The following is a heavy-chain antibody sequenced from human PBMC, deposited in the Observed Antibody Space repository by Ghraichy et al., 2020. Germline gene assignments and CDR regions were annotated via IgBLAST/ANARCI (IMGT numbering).Heavy chain of an antibody. V-gene: IGHV3-7*03. CDR2: IRQDGSEK. J-gene: IGHJ5*02. CDR3: ARGSSGAHQDWFDP. Sequence: CAASGFTFSNYWMSWARQAPGKGLEWVANIRQDGSEKHYVDSVEGRITISRDNAKNLLYLQMNSLRAEDTAVYYCARGSSGAHQDWFDPWGQGTLVTVSS. D-gene: IGHD6-19*01. CDR1: GFTFSNYW.